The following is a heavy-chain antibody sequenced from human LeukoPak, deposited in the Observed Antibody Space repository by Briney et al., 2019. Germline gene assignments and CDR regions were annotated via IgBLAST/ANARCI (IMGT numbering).Heavy chain of an antibody. CDR3: ARSRPLYSSSPSLEDAFDI. CDR2: IRYDGSNK. CDR1: GFTFSSYG. J-gene: IGHJ3*02. Sequence: GGSLRLSCAVSGFTFSSYGMHWVRQAPGKGLEWVAFIRYDGSNKYYADSVKGRFTISRDNSKNTLYLQMNSLRAEDTAVYYCARSRPLYSSSPSLEDAFDIWGQGTMVTVSS. V-gene: IGHV3-30*02. D-gene: IGHD6-6*01.